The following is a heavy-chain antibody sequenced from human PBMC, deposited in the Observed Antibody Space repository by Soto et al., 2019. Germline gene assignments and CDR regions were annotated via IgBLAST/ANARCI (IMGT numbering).Heavy chain of an antibody. CDR3: AKPCSRTSCRYYYYGMDV. J-gene: IGHJ6*02. CDR1: GCTLSTYA. CDR2: ISGRGGTT. D-gene: IGHD2-2*01. V-gene: IGHV3-23*01. Sequence: GGSRRRPSASPGCTLSTYAMTWVRQAPGKGLEWVSSISGRGGTTFYADSVRGRFIISRDTSKNMLYLQRNSLRAEDTAVYCCAKPCSRTSCRYYYYGMDVWGQGTTVTVSS.